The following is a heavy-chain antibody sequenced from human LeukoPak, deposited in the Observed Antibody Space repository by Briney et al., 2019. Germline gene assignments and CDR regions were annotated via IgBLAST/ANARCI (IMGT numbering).Heavy chain of an antibody. V-gene: IGHV3-74*01. D-gene: IGHD3-22*01. CDR2: INGNGNST. Sequence: SGGSLRLSCAASGFIFSNYWMHWVRQGPGKGLVWVSVINGNGNSTDYADSVKGRFTISRHNAKNTLFLQMNNLRAEDTAVYFCARPRRGYFASSGAALSAFDIWGQGTMVTASS. CDR3: ARPRRGYFASSGAALSAFDI. CDR1: GFIFSNYW. J-gene: IGHJ3*02.